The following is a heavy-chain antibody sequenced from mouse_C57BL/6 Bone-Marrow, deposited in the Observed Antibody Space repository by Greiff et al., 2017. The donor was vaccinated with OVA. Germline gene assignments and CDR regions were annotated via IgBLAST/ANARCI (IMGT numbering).Heavy chain of an antibody. CDR2: INPNNGGT. CDR1: GYTFTDYY. J-gene: IGHJ4*01. D-gene: IGHD2-5*01. Sequence: EVQLQQSGPELVKPGASVKISCKASGYTFTDYYMNWVKQSHGKSLEWIGDINPNNGGTSYNQKFKGKATLTVDKSSSTAYMELRSLTSEDSAVYYCARGVYSNYRTGSMDYWGQGTSVTVSS. V-gene: IGHV1-26*01. CDR3: ARGVYSNYRTGSMDY.